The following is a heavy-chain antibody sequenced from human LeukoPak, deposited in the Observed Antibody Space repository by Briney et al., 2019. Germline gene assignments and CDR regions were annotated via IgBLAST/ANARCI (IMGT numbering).Heavy chain of an antibody. D-gene: IGHD6-19*01. CDR3: AREGWQWLVHAFDI. CDR2: IYYSGST. V-gene: IGHV4-59*12. Sequence: ETLSLTCTVSGGSISSYYWSWIRQPPGKRLEWIGYIYYSGSTNYNPSLRSRVTISVDTSKNQFSLKLSSVTAADTAMYYCAREGWQWLVHAFDIWGQGTMVTVSS. J-gene: IGHJ3*02. CDR1: GGSISSYY.